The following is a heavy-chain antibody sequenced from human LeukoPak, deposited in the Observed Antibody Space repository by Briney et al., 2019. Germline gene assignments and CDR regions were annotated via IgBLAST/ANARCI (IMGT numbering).Heavy chain of an antibody. CDR2: IIPIFGTA. CDR3: ARALGATDYLYYFDY. Sequence: ASVKVSCKASGGTFSSYAISWVRQAPGQGLEWMGGIIPIFGTANYAQKFQGRVTITTDESTSTAYMELSSLRSEDTAVYYCARALGATDYLYYFDYWGQGTLVTVSS. J-gene: IGHJ4*02. V-gene: IGHV1-69*05. CDR1: GGTFSSYA. D-gene: IGHD1-26*01.